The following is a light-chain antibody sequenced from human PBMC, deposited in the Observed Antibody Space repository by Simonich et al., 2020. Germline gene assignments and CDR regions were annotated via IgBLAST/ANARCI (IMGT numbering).Light chain of an antibody. CDR1: SSNIGSNT. CDR2: RNN. J-gene: IGLJ2*01. V-gene: IGLV1-44*01. CDR3: CSYAGSSTLV. Sequence: QSVLTQPPSASGTPGKRVTISCSGSSSNIGSNTVNWYQQLPGTAPKLLIYRNNQRPQGVPALFSGAKSGTSASLAICGLQSEDEADYYFCSYAGSSTLVFGGGTKLTVL.